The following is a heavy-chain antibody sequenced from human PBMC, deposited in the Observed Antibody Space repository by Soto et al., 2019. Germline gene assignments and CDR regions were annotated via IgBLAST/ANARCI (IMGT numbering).Heavy chain of an antibody. CDR3: ARPLWRDDYNWGYFDL. Sequence: QVQLVESGGGVLQPGRSQRLSCAASGFTFSSYAMHWVRKAPGKGLERVAVISYDGSNKYYADSVKGRFTISRDNSKNTLYLQMNSLRAEDTAVYYCARPLWRDDYNWGYFDLWGRGTLVTVSS. J-gene: IGHJ2*01. D-gene: IGHD4-4*01. CDR2: ISYDGSNK. V-gene: IGHV3-30-3*01. CDR1: GFTFSSYA.